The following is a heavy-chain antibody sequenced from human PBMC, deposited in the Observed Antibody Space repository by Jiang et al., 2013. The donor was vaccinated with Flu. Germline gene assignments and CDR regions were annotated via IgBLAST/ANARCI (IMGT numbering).Heavy chain of an antibody. Sequence: SGAEVKKPGASVKVSCKVSGYTLTELSMHWVRQAPGKGLEWMGGFDPEDGETIYAQKFQGRVTMTEDTSTDTAYMELSGLRSEDTTVYYCATVHTLRGYSYGPGDYLDYWGQGTLVTVSS. J-gene: IGHJ4*02. D-gene: IGHD5-18*01. CDR3: ATVHTLRGYSYGPGDYLDY. CDR1: GYTLTELS. V-gene: IGHV1-24*01. CDR2: FDPEDGET.